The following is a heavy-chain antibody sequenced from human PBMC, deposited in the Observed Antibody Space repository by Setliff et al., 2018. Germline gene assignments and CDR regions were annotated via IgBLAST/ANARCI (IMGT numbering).Heavy chain of an antibody. CDR3: ARTCSGSGCYAGIES. J-gene: IGHJ4*02. CDR1: GFTFSNYR. CDR2: IWHDGGNK. V-gene: IGHV3-33*08. D-gene: IGHD2-15*01. Sequence: GGSLRLSCAASGFTFSNYRMHWVRQAPGKGLEWVAVIWHDGGNKYHADSVKGRFTISRDNSKNTLYLQMNSLRPEDTAVYYCARTCSGSGCYAGIESWGQGTPVTVSS.